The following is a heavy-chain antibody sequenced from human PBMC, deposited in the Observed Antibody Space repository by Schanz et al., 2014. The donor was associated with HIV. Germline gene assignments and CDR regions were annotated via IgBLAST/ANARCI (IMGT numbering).Heavy chain of an antibody. Sequence: VHLVQSGAEVKKPGASVKVSCKASGYTFPSYGISWVRQAPGQGLEWMGWITTYNGNTNYAQKLQDRVTMTTDTSTSTAYMELRSLSSDDTAVYYCASGPDYGDYGDHLNLDYWGQGTLVTVSS. CDR2: ITTYNGNT. V-gene: IGHV1-18*01. J-gene: IGHJ4*02. D-gene: IGHD4-17*01. CDR3: ASGPDYGDYGDHLNLDY. CDR1: GYTFPSYG.